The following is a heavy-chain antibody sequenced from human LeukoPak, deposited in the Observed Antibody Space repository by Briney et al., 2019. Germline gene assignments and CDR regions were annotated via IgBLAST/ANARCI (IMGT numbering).Heavy chain of an antibody. CDR1: GGSISSYY. CDR3: ASGAVHDAFDI. J-gene: IGHJ3*02. CDR2: IYYSGST. D-gene: IGHD4/OR15-4a*01. V-gene: IGHV4-39*01. Sequence: SETLSLTCTVSGGSISSYYWGWIRQPPGKGLEWIGSIYYSGSTYYNPSLKSRVTISVDTSKNQFSLKLSSVTAADTAVYYCASGAVHDAFDIWGQGTMVTVSS.